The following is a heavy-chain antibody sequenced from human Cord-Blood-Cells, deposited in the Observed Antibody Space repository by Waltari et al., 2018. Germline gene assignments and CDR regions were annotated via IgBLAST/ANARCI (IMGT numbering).Heavy chain of an antibody. Sequence: QVQLVQSGAEVKKPGASVKVSCKASGYTFTGYYMHWVRQAPGQGLEWMGRINPNSGGTNYAPKFQGRVTMTRDTSISTAYMELSRLRSDDTAVYYCVSGNDRGNNWFDPWGQGTLVTVSS. V-gene: IGHV1-2*06. CDR1: GYTFTGYY. J-gene: IGHJ5*02. D-gene: IGHD3-10*01. CDR3: VSGNDRGNNWFDP. CDR2: INPNSGGT.